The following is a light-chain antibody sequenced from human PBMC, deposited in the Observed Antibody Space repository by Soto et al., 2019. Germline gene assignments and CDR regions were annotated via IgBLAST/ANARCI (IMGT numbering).Light chain of an antibody. J-gene: IGKJ1*01. V-gene: IGKV3-20*01. Sequence: IVLTKSPGTLSLSPGERANLSCRASQSVSSRYLAWYEHTPGQAPRRLIYGASSRATCIPDRFSGSGSGTDVTLTICRLEPEDFAVYYCQQYGSSRTFGQGTKV. CDR1: QSVSSRY. CDR2: GAS. CDR3: QQYGSSRT.